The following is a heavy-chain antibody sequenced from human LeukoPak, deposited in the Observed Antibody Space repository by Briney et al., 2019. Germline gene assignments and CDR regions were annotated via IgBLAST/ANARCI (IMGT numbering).Heavy chain of an antibody. J-gene: IGHJ4*02. Sequence: GGSLRLSCAASGFTFDDYAMHWVRQAPGKGLEWVSGISWNSGSIGYADSVKGRFTISRDNAKNSLYLQMNSLRAEDTAVYYCARVQGDFDYWGQGTLVTVSS. CDR1: GFTFDDYA. CDR3: ARVQGDFDY. V-gene: IGHV3-9*01. D-gene: IGHD3-16*01. CDR2: ISWNSGSI.